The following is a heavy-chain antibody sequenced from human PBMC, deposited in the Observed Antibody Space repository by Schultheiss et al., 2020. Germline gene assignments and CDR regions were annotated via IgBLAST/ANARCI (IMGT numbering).Heavy chain of an antibody. V-gene: IGHV1-18*01. Sequence: ASVKVSCKASGYTFTSYGISWVRQAPGQGLEWMGWISAYNGNTNYAQKLQGRVTMTRDTSTSTVYMELSSLRSEDTAVYYCARGGYSSGWYPPNWFDPWGQGTLVTGSS. D-gene: IGHD6-19*01. CDR1: GYTFTSYG. CDR3: ARGGYSSGWYPPNWFDP. CDR2: ISAYNGNT. J-gene: IGHJ5*02.